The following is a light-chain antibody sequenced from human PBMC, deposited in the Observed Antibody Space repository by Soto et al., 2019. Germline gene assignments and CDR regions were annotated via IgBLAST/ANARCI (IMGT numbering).Light chain of an antibody. Sequence: EIVLTQSPGTLSLSPGERATLSCRASQSINNRYLDWYQQKPGQAPRLLIYAASSRATGIPDRFSGSGSGTDFTLTISRLEPEEFAVYDCQQFGSSPRFTFGPVTKVDIK. J-gene: IGKJ3*01. CDR3: QQFGSSPRFT. V-gene: IGKV3-20*01. CDR2: AAS. CDR1: QSINNRY.